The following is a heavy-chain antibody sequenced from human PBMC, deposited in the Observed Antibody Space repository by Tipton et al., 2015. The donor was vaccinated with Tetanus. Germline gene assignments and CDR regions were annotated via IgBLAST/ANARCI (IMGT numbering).Heavy chain of an antibody. CDR1: GFTLRDYD. CDR3: ARSPISTKWFFDL. Sequence: SLRLSCAASGFTLRDYDMHWVRQPIGQSLQWVSALATDDDDTYYPDSVKGRFTISRDSANNSLYLQMSGLRAGVTAIYYCARSPISTKWFFDLWGRGPLVTVSS. V-gene: IGHV3-13*01. D-gene: IGHD2-8*01. CDR2: LATDDDDT. J-gene: IGHJ2*01.